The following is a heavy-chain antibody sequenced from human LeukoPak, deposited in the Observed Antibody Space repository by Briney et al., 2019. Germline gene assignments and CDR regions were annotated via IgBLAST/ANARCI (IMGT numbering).Heavy chain of an antibody. V-gene: IGHV1-3*01. J-gene: IGHJ4*02. D-gene: IGHD6-13*01. CDR2: INAGNGNT. Sequence: ASVKVPCKASGYTFTSYAMHWVRQAPGQRLEWMGWINAGNGNTKYSQKFQGRVTITRDTSASTAYMELSSLRSEDTAVYYCARDRYSGYSSTYFDYWGQGTLVTVSS. CDR1: GYTFTSYA. CDR3: ARDRYSGYSSTYFDY.